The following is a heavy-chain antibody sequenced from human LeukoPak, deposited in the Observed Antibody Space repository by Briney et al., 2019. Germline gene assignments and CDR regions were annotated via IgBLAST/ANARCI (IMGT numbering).Heavy chain of an antibody. V-gene: IGHV3-33*01. Sequence: TGRSLRLSCAASGFTFSSYGMHWVRQAPGKGLEWVAVIWYDGSNKYYADSVKGRFTISRDNSKNTLYLQMNSLRAEDTAVYYCARDFRPFIAAAGRPMGYWGQGTLVTVSS. J-gene: IGHJ4*02. CDR2: IWYDGSNK. CDR3: ARDFRPFIAAAGRPMGY. D-gene: IGHD6-13*01. CDR1: GFTFSSYG.